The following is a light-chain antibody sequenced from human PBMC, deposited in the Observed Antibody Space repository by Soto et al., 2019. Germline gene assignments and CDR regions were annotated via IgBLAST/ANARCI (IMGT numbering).Light chain of an antibody. Sequence: IQLTQSPSSLSASVGDRVTITCRASQSISSYLNWYQQKPGKAPKLLIYAASSLQTGVPSRFSGSGSGTDFTLTISSLQPEDFGTYYCQQAISFPITFGQGTRLEI. CDR3: QQAISFPIT. CDR1: QSISSY. J-gene: IGKJ5*01. CDR2: AAS. V-gene: IGKV1-39*01.